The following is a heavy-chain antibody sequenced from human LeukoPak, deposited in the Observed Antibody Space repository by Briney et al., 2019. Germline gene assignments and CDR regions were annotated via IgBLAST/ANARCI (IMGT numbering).Heavy chain of an antibody. CDR2: ISDDGSNK. CDR1: GFTFSSYG. V-gene: IGHV3-30*03. Sequence: GGSLRLSCAASGFTFSSYGMHWVRQAPGKGLEWVAVISDDGSNKYYAESVKGQFTISRDNSKNTLYLQMNSLRAEDTAVYYCARAFPTTAFDYWGQGTLVTVSS. CDR3: ARAFPTTAFDY. D-gene: IGHD4-17*01. J-gene: IGHJ4*02.